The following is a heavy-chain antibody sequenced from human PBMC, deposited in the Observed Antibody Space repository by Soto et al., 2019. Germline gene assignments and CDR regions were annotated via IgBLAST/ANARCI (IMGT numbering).Heavy chain of an antibody. D-gene: IGHD2-2*01. CDR1: GFTFDDYG. CDR2: INWNGGST. CDR3: ARDSFGSSPSFLDD. V-gene: IGHV3-20*04. J-gene: IGHJ4*02. Sequence: GGSLRLSCAASGFTFDDYGMSWVRQAPGKGLEWVSGINWNGGSTGYADSVKGRFTISRDNAKNSLYLQMNSLRPEDTAVYYCARDSFGSSPSFLDDWGQGSLVTVSS.